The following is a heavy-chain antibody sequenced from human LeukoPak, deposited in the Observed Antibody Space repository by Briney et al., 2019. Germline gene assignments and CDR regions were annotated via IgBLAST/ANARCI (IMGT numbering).Heavy chain of an antibody. CDR1: GFTVSSNY. V-gene: IGHV3-53*01. J-gene: IGHJ4*02. D-gene: IGHD3-16*01. Sequence: PGGSLRLSCAASGFTVSSNYMSRVRQAPGKGLEWVSVIYSGGSTYYADSVKGRFTISRDNSKNTLYLQMNSLRAEDTAVYYCARAYGPKGDLFDYWGQGTLVTVSS. CDR2: IYSGGST. CDR3: ARAYGPKGDLFDY.